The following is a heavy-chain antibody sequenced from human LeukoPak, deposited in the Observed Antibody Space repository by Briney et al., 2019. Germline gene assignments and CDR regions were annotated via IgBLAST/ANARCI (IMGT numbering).Heavy chain of an antibody. CDR3: ARNSQYTMRYDY. Sequence: PSETLSLTCAVYGGSFSGYYWSWLRQPPGKGLEGIGEINHSGSTNYNPSLTSRVTISVDTSKNQFSLKLSSVTAADTAVYYCARNSQYTMRYDYWGQGTLVTVSS. J-gene: IGHJ4*02. D-gene: IGHD3-22*01. V-gene: IGHV4-34*01. CDR1: GGSFSGYY. CDR2: INHSGST.